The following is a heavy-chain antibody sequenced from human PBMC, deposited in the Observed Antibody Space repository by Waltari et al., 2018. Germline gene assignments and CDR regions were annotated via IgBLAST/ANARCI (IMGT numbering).Heavy chain of an antibody. CDR1: GFTFSSYW. CDR2: IKQDGSEK. D-gene: IGHD3-22*01. CDR3: ARLSYYDSSGYPHPTYYYYYMDV. J-gene: IGHJ6*03. V-gene: IGHV3-7*01. Sequence: EVQLVESGGGLVQPGGSLRLSCAASGFTFSSYWMSWVRQAPGKGLEWVANIKQDGSEKYYVDSVKGRFTISRDNAKNSLYLQMNSLRAEDTAVYYCARLSYYDSSGYPHPTYYYYYMDVWGKGTTVTVSS.